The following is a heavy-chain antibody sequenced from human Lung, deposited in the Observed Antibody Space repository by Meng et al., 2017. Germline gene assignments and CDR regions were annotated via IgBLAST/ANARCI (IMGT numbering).Heavy chain of an antibody. CDR1: GFYFNNAW. CDR3: TWDDKAVSDY. Sequence: VHLVESGGDLVKLGGSLRLSCAASGFYFNNAWMSWVRQAPGKGLEWVGRIKSNTDGGTAEYAAPVTGRFTISRDDSKSTLYLQMSGLRIDDTGVYYCTWDDKAVSDYWGQGTLVTVSS. D-gene: IGHD1-26*01. J-gene: IGHJ4*02. CDR2: IKSNTDGGTA. V-gene: IGHV3-15*01.